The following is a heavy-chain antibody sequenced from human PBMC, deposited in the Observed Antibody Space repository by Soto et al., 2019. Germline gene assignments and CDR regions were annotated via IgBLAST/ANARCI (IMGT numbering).Heavy chain of an antibody. CDR1: GGTFSSYA. CDR3: ACHCDFWRGAYYFDY. V-gene: IGHV1-69*06. D-gene: IGHD3-3*01. J-gene: IGHJ4*02. CDR2: IIPIFGTA. Sequence: SVKVSCKASGGTFSSYAISWVRQAPGQGLEWMGGIIPIFGTANYAQKFQGRVTITADKSTNTAYMELSSLRSEDTAVYYCACHCDFWRGAYYFDYWGQGTLVTVSS.